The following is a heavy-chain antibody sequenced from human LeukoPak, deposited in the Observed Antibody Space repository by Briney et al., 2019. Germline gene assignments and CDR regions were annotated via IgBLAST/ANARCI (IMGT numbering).Heavy chain of an antibody. V-gene: IGHV1-69*13. CDR2: IIPIFGTA. CDR3: ASSYYDSSGYYRYNWFDP. D-gene: IGHD3-22*01. CDR1: GGTFSSYA. Sequence: SVKVSCKASGGTFSSYAISWVRQAPGQGLEWMGGIIPIFGTANYAQKFQGRVTITADESTSTAYMELSSLRSEDTAVYYCASSYYDSSGYYRYNWFDPWGQGTLVTVSS. J-gene: IGHJ5*02.